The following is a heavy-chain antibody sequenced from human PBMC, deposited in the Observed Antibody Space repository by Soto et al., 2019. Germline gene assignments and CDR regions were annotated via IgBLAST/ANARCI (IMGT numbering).Heavy chain of an antibody. CDR3: ARGKWELPGGGFDY. J-gene: IGHJ4*02. V-gene: IGHV1-69*12. D-gene: IGHD1-26*01. Sequence: QVQLVQSGAEVKKPGSSVKVSCKASGGTFSSYAISWVRQAPGQGLEWMGGIIPIFGTANYAQKFQGRVTITADESTSTAYMEPSSLRSEDTAVYYCARGKWELPGGGFDYWGQGTLVTVSS. CDR1: GGTFSSYA. CDR2: IIPIFGTA.